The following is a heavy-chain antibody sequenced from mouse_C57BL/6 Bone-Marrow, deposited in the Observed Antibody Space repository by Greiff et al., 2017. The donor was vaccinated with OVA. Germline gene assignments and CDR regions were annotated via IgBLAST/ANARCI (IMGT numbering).Heavy chain of an antibody. Sequence: VKLMESGAELVRPGASVTLSCKASGYTFTDYEMHWVKQTPVHGLEWIGAIDPEPGGTAYNQKFKGKAILTADKSSSTAYMERRSLTSEDYAVYYCTRGIYYSNWQFADWGQGTLVTVSA. CDR2: IDPEPGGT. CDR3: TRGIYYSNWQFAD. J-gene: IGHJ3*01. V-gene: IGHV1-15*01. CDR1: GYTFTDYE. D-gene: IGHD2-5*01.